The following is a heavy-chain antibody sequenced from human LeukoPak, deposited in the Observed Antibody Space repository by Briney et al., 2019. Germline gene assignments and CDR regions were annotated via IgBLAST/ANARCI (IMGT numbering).Heavy chain of an antibody. CDR3: ATTNDGGGYQWGDFFDF. J-gene: IGHJ4*02. V-gene: IGHV1-69*04. D-gene: IGHD3-22*01. CDR1: GGTSNSHA. Sequence: SVKVSCKASGGTSNSHAISWVRQAPGQGLEWMGRIIPNLGTTNRAQNFQDRVTLTADKSTNTAYMELTSLTSDDTAVYYCATTNDGGGYQWGDFFDFRGQGTLVTVSS. CDR2: IIPNLGTT.